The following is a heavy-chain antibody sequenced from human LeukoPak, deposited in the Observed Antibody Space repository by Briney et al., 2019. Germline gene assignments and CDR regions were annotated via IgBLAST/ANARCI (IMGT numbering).Heavy chain of an antibody. V-gene: IGHV5-51*01. CDR3: ARHSVITSRIAARILDY. Sequence: GASLKISCQGSGYIFTSYWIGWVRQLPGKGLEWMGIIYPGDSDTRYSPSFQGQVTISADKSISTAYLQWSSLKASDTAMYYCARHSVITSRIAARILDYWGQGTLVTVSS. CDR2: IYPGDSDT. D-gene: IGHD6-6*01. CDR1: GYIFTSYW. J-gene: IGHJ4*02.